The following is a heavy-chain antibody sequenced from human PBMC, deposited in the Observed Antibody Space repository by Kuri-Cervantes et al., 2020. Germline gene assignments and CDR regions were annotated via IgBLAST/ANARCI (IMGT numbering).Heavy chain of an antibody. CDR3: ATEGGSGSFGWVFDY. D-gene: IGHD3-10*01. V-gene: IGHV1-24*01. CDR1: GYTLTELS. Sequence: SVKVSCKVSGYTLTELSMHWVRQAPGKGLEWMGGFDPADGETIYAQKFQGRVTMTEDTSTDTDYMELSSLRSEDTAVYYCATEGGSGSFGWVFDYWGQGTLVTVSS. CDR2: FDPADGET. J-gene: IGHJ4*02.